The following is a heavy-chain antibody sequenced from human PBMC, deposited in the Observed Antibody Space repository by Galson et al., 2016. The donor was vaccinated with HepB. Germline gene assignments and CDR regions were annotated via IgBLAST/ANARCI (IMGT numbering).Heavy chain of an antibody. J-gene: IGHJ4*01. Sequence: SLRLSCAASGFTFSNYAMSWVRQAPGKGPGWVSAISGVSDRTYYAGSMKDRFIISRDDSRNMLFLQLNSLRAEDTAIYYCAKESPYSNVRHYYLENWGLGTLVTVSS. CDR2: ISGVSDRT. V-gene: IGHV3-23*01. D-gene: IGHD4-11*01. CDR3: AKESPYSNVRHYYLEN. CDR1: GFTFSNYA.